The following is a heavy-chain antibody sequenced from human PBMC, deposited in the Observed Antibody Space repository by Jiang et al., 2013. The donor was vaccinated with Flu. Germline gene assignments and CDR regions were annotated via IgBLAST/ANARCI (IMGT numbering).Heavy chain of an antibody. V-gene: IGHV1-69*01. CDR3: ARDRRLLLHWYFDL. CDR1: GGTFSSYA. D-gene: IGHD2/OR15-2a*01. Sequence: VQLLESGAEVKKPGSSVKVSCKASGGTFSSYAISWVRQAPGQGLEWMGGIIPIFGTANYAQKFQGRVTITADESTSTAYMELSSLRSEDTAVYYCARDRRLLLHWYFDLVGPWHPGHCLL. J-gene: IGHJ2*01. CDR2: IIPIFGTA.